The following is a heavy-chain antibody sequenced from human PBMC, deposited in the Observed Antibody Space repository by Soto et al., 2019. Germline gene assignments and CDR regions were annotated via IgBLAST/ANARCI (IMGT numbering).Heavy chain of an antibody. V-gene: IGHV4-34*01. D-gene: IGHD3-10*01. Sequence: QVQLQQWGAGLLKPSETLSLTCAVYGGSFSGYQWTWIRQTPGKGLEWIGEINDSGNINYNPSLKSRVTILIDTPKKQISLKLSSVTAADSAMYYCARGLILWFGEVSRRGGYYYYMDVWGKGTTVTVSS. CDR3: ARGLILWFGEVSRRGGYYYYMDV. CDR2: INDSGNI. CDR1: GGSFSGYQ. J-gene: IGHJ6*03.